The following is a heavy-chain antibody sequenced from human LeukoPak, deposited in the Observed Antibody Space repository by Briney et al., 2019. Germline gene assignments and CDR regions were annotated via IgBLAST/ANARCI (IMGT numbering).Heavy chain of an antibody. Sequence: KHSATLSLPCSVSDVSISSHYWSWLRPPPGKGLGWIAYMRDTVNTKDNPSFKSRLTLSADTSKNQFSLRLSSVTAADSAVYYCATIKRGNIYGYFDFWGQGILVTVSS. CDR3: ATIKRGNIYGYFDF. D-gene: IGHD5-18*01. V-gene: IGHV4-59*11. J-gene: IGHJ4*02. CDR1: DVSISSHY. CDR2: MRDTVNT.